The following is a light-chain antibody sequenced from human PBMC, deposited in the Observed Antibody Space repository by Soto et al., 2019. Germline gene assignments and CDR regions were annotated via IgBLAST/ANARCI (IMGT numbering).Light chain of an antibody. CDR3: QQYKNWPLT. J-gene: IGKJ4*01. CDR1: QSVLTA. CDR2: DTS. V-gene: IGKV3-15*01. Sequence: VMTQSPATLSVSPGERATLSCRATQSVLTALAWYQQKPGQAPRLLIYDTSTRATGIPAMFSGSGSGTEFTLTISSLQSEDFAVYFCQQYKNWPLTFGGGTKVEIK.